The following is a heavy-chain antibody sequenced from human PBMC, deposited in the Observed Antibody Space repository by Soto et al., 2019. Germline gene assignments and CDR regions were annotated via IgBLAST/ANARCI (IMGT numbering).Heavy chain of an antibody. CDR3: ARDNILGILYGGMDV. J-gene: IGHJ6*02. D-gene: IGHD3-3*01. V-gene: IGHV4-30-4*01. Sequence: SETLSLTCTVPGGSISSGDYYWSWIRQPPGKGLEWIGYIYYSGSTYYNPSLKSRVTISVDTSKNQFSLKLSSVTAADTAVYYCARDNILGILYGGMDVWGQGTTVTVSS. CDR2: IYYSGST. CDR1: GGSISSGDYY.